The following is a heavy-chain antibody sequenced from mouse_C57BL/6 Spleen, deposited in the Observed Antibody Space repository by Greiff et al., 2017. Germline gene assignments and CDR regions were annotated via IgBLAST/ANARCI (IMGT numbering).Heavy chain of an antibody. Sequence: QVTLKVSGPGILQPSQTLSLTCSFSGFSLSTFGMGVGWIRQPSGKGWVWLANIWWDDDKYYNPALKSRLTISKDTSKNQVFLNIANVDTADTATYYCARNPYGKNWYFDVWGTGTTVTVSS. J-gene: IGHJ1*03. CDR2: IWWDDDK. CDR3: ARNPYGKNWYFDV. CDR1: GFSLSTFGMG. D-gene: IGHD2-1*01. V-gene: IGHV8-8*01.